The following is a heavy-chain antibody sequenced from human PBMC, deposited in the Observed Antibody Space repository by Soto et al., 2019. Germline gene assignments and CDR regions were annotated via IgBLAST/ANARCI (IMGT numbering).Heavy chain of an antibody. J-gene: IGHJ4*02. CDR2: IYSGDSNT. Sequence: PGESLQISCKGSGYSFSTYWIAWVRQMPGKGLEWMGSIYSGDSNTRYSPSFQGQVTISADKSINTAYLQWSSLRASDTAMYYCAIWRSSSCFDYWGQGTLVT. D-gene: IGHD6-13*01. V-gene: IGHV5-51*01. CDR3: AIWRSSSCFDY. CDR1: GYSFSTYW.